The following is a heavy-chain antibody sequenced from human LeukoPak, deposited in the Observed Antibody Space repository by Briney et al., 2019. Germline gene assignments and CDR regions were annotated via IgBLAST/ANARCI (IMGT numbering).Heavy chain of an antibody. D-gene: IGHD3-22*01. CDR3: TTGVIQYYYDSSGYLY. Sequence: PGGSLRVSCAASGFTFSNAWMSWVGPVPRQCLQWVGRIKSKTDGGTTDYAAPVKGRFTISRDDSKNTLYLQMNSLKTEDTAVYYCTTGVIQYYYDSSGYLYWGQGTLVTVSS. CDR1: GFTFSNAW. J-gene: IGHJ4*02. CDR2: IKSKTDGGTT. V-gene: IGHV3-15*01.